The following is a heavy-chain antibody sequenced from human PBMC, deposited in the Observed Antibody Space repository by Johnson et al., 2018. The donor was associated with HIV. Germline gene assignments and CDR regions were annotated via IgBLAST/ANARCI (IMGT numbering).Heavy chain of an antibody. J-gene: IGHJ3*02. V-gene: IGHV3-74*03. CDR1: GFSFSTTW. CDR2: INSDGSHI. Sequence: VQLVESGGGLVQPGGSLRLSCAASGFSFSTTWMHWVRQAPGEGLVWVAHINSDGSHIAYADSVRGRFTISRDNAKKTLVLQMNSLRGEDTAVYYCTGDGPRDAFDIWGQGTVVIVSS. CDR3: TGDGPRDAFDI.